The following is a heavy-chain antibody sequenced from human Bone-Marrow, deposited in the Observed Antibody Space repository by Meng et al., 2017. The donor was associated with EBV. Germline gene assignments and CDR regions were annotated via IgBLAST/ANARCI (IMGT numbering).Heavy chain of an antibody. CDR3: VRFSNYVLDH. CDR2: IHGYSANT. J-gene: IGHJ4*02. Sequence: QLQLGRSGGEVQKPGAPVWFPCKTSGYTFSSVTLNWVRQVPGQGFEWVGWIHGYSANTHYAQKFHGRVNMSTDTSTDTSYMELKNLRPDDTAIYYCVRFSNYVLDHWGQGTLVTVSS. CDR1: GYTFSSVT. D-gene: IGHD3-10*01. V-gene: IGHV1-18*01.